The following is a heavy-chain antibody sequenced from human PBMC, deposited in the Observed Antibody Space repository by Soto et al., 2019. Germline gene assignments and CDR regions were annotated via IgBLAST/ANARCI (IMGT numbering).Heavy chain of an antibody. CDR2: IDPSRGST. CDR1: GYIFTNYW. J-gene: IGHJ6*02. D-gene: IGHD2-21*01. V-gene: IGHV1-46*01. Sequence: QDQLVQSGAEVKKPGASVKVSCEASGYIFTNYWISWVRLAPGQGPEWMGIIDPSRGSTTYAPKFQGRITMTRDTAAYTAYMELSSLRSEDTAVYYCAVCGGNMPPYPYTGLDVWGQGTTVIVSS. CDR3: AVCGGNMPPYPYTGLDV.